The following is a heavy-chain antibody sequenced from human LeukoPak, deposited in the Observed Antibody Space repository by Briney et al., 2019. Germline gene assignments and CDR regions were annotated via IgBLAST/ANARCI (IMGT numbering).Heavy chain of an antibody. V-gene: IGHV1-3*01. CDR3: ARDESWSRSSLWYFDY. CDR1: GYTFTNYA. J-gene: IGHJ4*02. CDR2: IYAGNGDT. Sequence: ASVKVSCEASGYTFTNYAMHWVRQAPGQRLEWMGWIYAGNGDTRYSQKLQGRVTFTRDTSASTAYMELRSLRSDDTAVYYCARDESWSRSSLWYFDYWGQRTLVTVSS. D-gene: IGHD6-6*01.